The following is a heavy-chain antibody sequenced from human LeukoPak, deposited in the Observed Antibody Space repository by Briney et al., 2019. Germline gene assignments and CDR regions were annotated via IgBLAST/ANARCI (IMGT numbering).Heavy chain of an antibody. Sequence: TSETLSLTCTVSGNSISSGDNYWSWIRQPAGKGLEWIGRIYTSGSTNYNPSLKSRVTISGDTSKNQFSLKLSSVTAADTAVYYCARDRRLISDILTGYYRTEYYYYMDVWGKGTTVTISS. CDR2: IYTSGST. D-gene: IGHD3-9*01. CDR3: ARDRRLISDILTGYYRTEYYYYMDV. V-gene: IGHV4-61*02. J-gene: IGHJ6*03. CDR1: GNSISSGDNY.